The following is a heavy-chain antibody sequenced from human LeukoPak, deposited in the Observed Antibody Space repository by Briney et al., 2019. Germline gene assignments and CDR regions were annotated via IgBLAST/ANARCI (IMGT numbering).Heavy chain of an antibody. CDR2: INSDGSST. V-gene: IGHV3-74*01. CDR3: ARAPIVGVFDP. Sequence: GGSLRLSCAASGFTFSSYWMHWVRQAPGKGLVWVSCINSDGSSTSYADSVKGRFTISRDNAKNTLYLQMNSLRAEDTAVYYCARAPIVGVFDPWGQGTLVTVSS. J-gene: IGHJ5*02. CDR1: GFTFSSYW. D-gene: IGHD3-3*01.